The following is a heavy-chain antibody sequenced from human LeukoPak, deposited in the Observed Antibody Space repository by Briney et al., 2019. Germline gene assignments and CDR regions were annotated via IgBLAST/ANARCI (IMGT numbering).Heavy chain of an antibody. V-gene: IGHV4-61*01. CDR2: IYHSGST. Sequence: SETLSLTCTVSGGSVSGDKYYWSWIRQPPGKGLEWIGYIYHSGSTDYSPSLKSRATIAVDTSKNQFSLKLTSVTAADTAIYYCAGQLSGYGYWGQGTLVTVSS. CDR3: AGQLSGYGY. D-gene: IGHD2-15*01. J-gene: IGHJ4*02. CDR1: GGSVSGDKYY.